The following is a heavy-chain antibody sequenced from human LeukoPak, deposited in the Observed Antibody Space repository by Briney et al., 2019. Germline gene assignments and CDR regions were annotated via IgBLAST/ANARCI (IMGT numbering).Heavy chain of an antibody. V-gene: IGHV3-73*01. CDR1: GFTFSGSA. J-gene: IGHJ4*02. CDR3: TISGYHDY. CDR2: IRSKANSYPP. D-gene: IGHD3-22*01. Sequence: PGGSLRLSCAASGFTFSGSAMHWVRPASGKGREWVGRIRSKANSYPPAYAASVKGRFTISRDDSKITAYLHFDSLKTHGTAVFSFTISGYHDYWGEGNLGTVSS.